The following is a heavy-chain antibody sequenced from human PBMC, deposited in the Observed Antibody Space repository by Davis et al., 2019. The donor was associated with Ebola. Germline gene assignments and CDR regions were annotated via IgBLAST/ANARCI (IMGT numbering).Heavy chain of an antibody. CDR3: ARDLSGEFDS. D-gene: IGHD5-12*01. CDR2: ISGSGGST. CDR1: GFTFSSYA. J-gene: IGHJ5*01. Sequence: GESLKISCAASGFTFSSYAMSWVRQAPGKGLEWVSAISGSGGSTYYADSVKGRFTISRDNARGTLFLQMNSLRDKDTAVYYCARDLSGEFDSWGQGTLVTVSS. V-gene: IGHV3-23*01.